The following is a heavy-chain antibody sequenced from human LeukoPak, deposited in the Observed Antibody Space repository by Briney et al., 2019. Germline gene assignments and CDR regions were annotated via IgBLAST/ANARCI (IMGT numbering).Heavy chain of an antibody. Sequence: SETLSLTCTVSGGSISSHYWSWIRQPPGKGLEWIGYIYYSGSTNYNPSLKSRVTISVDTSKNQFSLKLSSVTAADTAVYYCAKEDIVVVPAATPSYWGQGTLVTVSS. CDR3: AKEDIVVVPAATPSY. V-gene: IGHV4-59*11. D-gene: IGHD2-2*01. CDR2: IYYSGST. J-gene: IGHJ4*02. CDR1: GGSISSHY.